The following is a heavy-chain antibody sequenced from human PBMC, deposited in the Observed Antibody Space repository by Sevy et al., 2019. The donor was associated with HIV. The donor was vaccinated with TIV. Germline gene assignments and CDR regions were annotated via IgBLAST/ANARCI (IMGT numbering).Heavy chain of an antibody. V-gene: IGHV3-21*01. CDR2: ISSSSSYI. CDR1: GFTFSSYS. D-gene: IGHD3-16*02. J-gene: IGHJ6*02. Sequence: GGSLRLSCAASGFTFSSYSMNWVRQAPGKGLEWVSSISSSSSYIYYADSVKGRFNMSRDNAKNSLYLQMNSLRAEDTAVYYCARGSVGDYVWGSYRYSAYGMGVLGQGTTVTVSS. CDR3: ARGSVGDYVWGSYRYSAYGMGV.